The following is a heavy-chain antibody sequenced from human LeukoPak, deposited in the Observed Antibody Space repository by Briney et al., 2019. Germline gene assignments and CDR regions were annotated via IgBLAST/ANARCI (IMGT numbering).Heavy chain of an antibody. CDR1: HGSISSSSFY. D-gene: IGHD3-3*01. Sequence: SETLSLTCTVSHGSISSSSFYWGWIRQPPGKGLEWIGSMYYKGTTYYNPSLESRATISVDMSKNLCSLKLSSVTAADTAVYYCARADFWNSFDSWGQGTLVTVSS. V-gene: IGHV4-39*01. CDR3: ARADFWNSFDS. CDR2: MYYKGTT. J-gene: IGHJ4*02.